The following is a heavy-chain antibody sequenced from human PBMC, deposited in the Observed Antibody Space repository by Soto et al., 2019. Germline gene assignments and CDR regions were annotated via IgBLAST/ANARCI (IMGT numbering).Heavy chain of an antibody. D-gene: IGHD6-13*01. J-gene: IGHJ5*02. Sequence: EVQLVESGGGLVQSGGSLKLSCAASGFTFSGSAMHWVRQASGKGWEWVGVFRSKANSYATAYAASVKGRFTISRDDSKNTAYLQMNSLKTEDTAVYYCTRLTHDSSSWYLNWFDPWGQGTLVTVSS. CDR3: TRLTHDSSSWYLNWFDP. CDR1: GFTFSGSA. V-gene: IGHV3-73*01. CDR2: FRSKANSYAT.